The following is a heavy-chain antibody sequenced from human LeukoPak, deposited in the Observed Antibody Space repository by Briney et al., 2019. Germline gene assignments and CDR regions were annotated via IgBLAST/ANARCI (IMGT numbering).Heavy chain of an antibody. Sequence: ASVKVSCKASGYTVTRYYMHWVRQAPGQGLEWMGIINPSGGSTSYAQKFQGRVTMTRDTSTSTVYMELSSLRSEDTAVYYCARGGFGDLRFDPWGQGTLVTVSS. CDR2: INPSGGST. CDR3: ARGGFGDLRFDP. CDR1: GYTVTRYY. D-gene: IGHD3-10*01. V-gene: IGHV1-46*01. J-gene: IGHJ5*02.